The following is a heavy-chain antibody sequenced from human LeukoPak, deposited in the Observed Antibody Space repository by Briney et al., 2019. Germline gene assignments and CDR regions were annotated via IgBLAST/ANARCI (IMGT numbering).Heavy chain of an antibody. CDR2: IFYSGST. CDR3: ARGGLMVHAHDAFDI. Sequence: SETLSLTCTVSGGSISMYYWSWVRQPPGKGLEWIGYIFYSGSTSSNPALKSRLTISVDTSKNQLSLRLSSVTAADTAVYYCARGGLMVHAHDAFDIWGQGTMVTVSS. J-gene: IGHJ3*02. V-gene: IGHV4-59*08. CDR1: GGSISMYY. D-gene: IGHD2-8*01.